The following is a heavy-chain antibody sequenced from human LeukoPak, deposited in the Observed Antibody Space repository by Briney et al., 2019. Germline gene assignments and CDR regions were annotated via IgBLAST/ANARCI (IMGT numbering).Heavy chain of an antibody. J-gene: IGHJ5*02. Sequence: PGKSLRLACTASGFSFTSYNFHWVRQAPGKGLQWVGFISYDGNKKYEDSVKGRFTISRDNSRNTLYLEMNSLKSEDTAMYYCGRDFVNGAKERFDSWGQGTLVTVSS. CDR2: ISYDGNK. CDR3: GRDFVNGAKERFDS. CDR1: GFSFTSYN. D-gene: IGHD4/OR15-4a*01. V-gene: IGHV3-30*04.